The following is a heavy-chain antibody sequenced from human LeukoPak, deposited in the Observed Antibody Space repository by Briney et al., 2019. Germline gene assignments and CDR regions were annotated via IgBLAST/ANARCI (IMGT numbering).Heavy chain of an antibody. CDR3: ARGLRLQWLVCGVSWVNWFDP. D-gene: IGHD6-19*01. J-gene: IGHJ5*02. Sequence: PSETLSLTCAVYGGSFSGYYWSWIREPPGHGLEGIGEINHSGSTNYNPSIKSRVTISVDTSKNQFSLKLSSVTAADTAVYYCARGLRLQWLVCGVSWVNWFDPWGQGTLVTVPS. V-gene: IGHV4-34*01. CDR2: INHSGST. CDR1: GGSFSGYY.